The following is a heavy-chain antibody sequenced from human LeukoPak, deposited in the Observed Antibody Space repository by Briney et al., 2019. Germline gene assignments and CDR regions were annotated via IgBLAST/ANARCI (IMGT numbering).Heavy chain of an antibody. V-gene: IGHV4-31*03. CDR3: VREMDYYDSGGYYLQWFDP. D-gene: IGHD3-22*01. J-gene: IGHJ5*02. CDR1: GGSITSGGYY. Sequence: SETLSLTCTVSGGSITSGGYYWSWIRQHPGKGLEWIGYIYYSGSTFYNPSLKSRVTISLDTSRNQFSLKLSSVTAADTAVYYCVREMDYYDSGGYYLQWFDPWGQGTLVTVSS. CDR2: IYYSGST.